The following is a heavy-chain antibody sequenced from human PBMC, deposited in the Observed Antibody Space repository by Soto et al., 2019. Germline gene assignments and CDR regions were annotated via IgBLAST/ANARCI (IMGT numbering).Heavy chain of an antibody. Sequence: GSLRLSCAASGFTFSNAWMSWVRQAPGKGLEWVGRIKSKTDGGTTDYAAPVKGRFTISRDDSKNTLYLQMNSLKTGDTAVYYCTTDSEMSYGSGSCFDSWGQGTLVTVSS. CDR1: GFTFSNAW. CDR3: TTDSEMSYGSGSCFDS. D-gene: IGHD3-10*01. J-gene: IGHJ4*02. CDR2: IKSKTDGGTT. V-gene: IGHV3-15*01.